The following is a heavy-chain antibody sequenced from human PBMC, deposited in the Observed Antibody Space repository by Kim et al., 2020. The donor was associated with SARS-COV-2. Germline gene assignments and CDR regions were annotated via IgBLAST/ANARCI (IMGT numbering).Heavy chain of an antibody. Sequence: GRFTISRDKSKNTLYLQMNSLRAEDTAVYYCARDMAYYDILTGYYYGMDVWGQGTTVTVSS. V-gene: IGHV3-30*01. D-gene: IGHD3-9*01. CDR3: ARDMAYYDILTGYYYGMDV. J-gene: IGHJ6*02.